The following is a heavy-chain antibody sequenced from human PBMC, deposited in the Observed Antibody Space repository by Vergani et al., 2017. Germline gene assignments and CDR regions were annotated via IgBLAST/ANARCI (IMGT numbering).Heavy chain of an antibody. D-gene: IGHD1-26*01. Sequence: QVQLPESGPGLVKPSETLSLTCTVSGGSISSYYWSWIRQPPGKGLEWIGYIYYSWSTNYNPSLKRRVTISVDTSKNQFSLKLSSVTAADTAVYYCARRSLGNDYWGQGTLVTVSA. CDR2: IYYSWST. CDR1: GGSISSYY. CDR3: ARRSLGNDY. V-gene: IGHV4-59*01. J-gene: IGHJ4*02.